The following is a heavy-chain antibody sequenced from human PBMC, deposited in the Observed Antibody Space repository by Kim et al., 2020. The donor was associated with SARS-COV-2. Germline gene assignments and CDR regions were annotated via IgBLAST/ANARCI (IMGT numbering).Heavy chain of an antibody. J-gene: IGHJ3*02. Sequence: SETLSITCTVSGGSISSGGYYWSWIRQHPGKGLEWIGYIYYSGSTYYNPSLKSRVTISVDTSKNQFSLKLSSVTAADTAVYYCARDNNPNDSSGWLNQVDAFDIWGQGTMVTVSS. D-gene: IGHD6-19*01. CDR3: ARDNNPNDSSGWLNQVDAFDI. CDR2: IYYSGST. CDR1: GGSISSGGYY. V-gene: IGHV4-31*03.